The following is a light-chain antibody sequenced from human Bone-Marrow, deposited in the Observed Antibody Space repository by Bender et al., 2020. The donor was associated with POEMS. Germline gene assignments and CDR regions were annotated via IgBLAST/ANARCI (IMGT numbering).Light chain of an antibody. CDR1: SSDVGAYDF. CDR2: EGN. Sequence: QSGLTQPPSASGSPGQSVTISCTGTSSDVGAYDFVSWFQQHPGKAPRLLIYEGNKRPSDISSRFSASKSGNTASLTVSGLQAEDEADYYCCSYVHTYVQFGGGTKVTVL. J-gene: IGLJ2*01. CDR3: CSYVHTYVQ. V-gene: IGLV2-8*01.